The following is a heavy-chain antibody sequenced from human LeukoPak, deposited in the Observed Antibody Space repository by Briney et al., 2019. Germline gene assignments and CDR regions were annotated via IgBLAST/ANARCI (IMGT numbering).Heavy chain of an antibody. CDR2: ISSSGSTI. J-gene: IGHJ4*02. V-gene: IGHV3-48*03. Sequence: GGSLRLSCAASGFTFSSYEMNWVRQAPGKGLEWVSYISSSGSTIYYADSVKGRFTISRDNAKNSLYLQMNSLRAEDTAVYYCARGGPAAGRFDYWGQGTLVTVSS. CDR3: ARGGPAAGRFDY. CDR1: GFTFSSYE. D-gene: IGHD6-13*01.